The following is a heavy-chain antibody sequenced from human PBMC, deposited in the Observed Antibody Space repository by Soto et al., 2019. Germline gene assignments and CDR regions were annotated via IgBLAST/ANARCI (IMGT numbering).Heavy chain of an antibody. V-gene: IGHV1-69*13. D-gene: IGHD3-22*01. J-gene: IGHJ4*02. CDR1: GGTFSTYV. Sequence: SSEKVSCTASGGTFSTYVITWVRQAPGQGLEWMGGIIPIFGTPHYAQKLQGRASITADEYTSTAYMELSSLRSDDTAVYYCARPTLEYYYDNCDYSSDYWGQGTLVTVSS. CDR2: IIPIFGTP. CDR3: ARPTLEYYYDNCDYSSDY.